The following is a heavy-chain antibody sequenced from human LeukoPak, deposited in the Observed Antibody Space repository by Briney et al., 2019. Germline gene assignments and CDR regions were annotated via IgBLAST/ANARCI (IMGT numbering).Heavy chain of an antibody. J-gene: IGHJ6*04. Sequence: PSETLSLTCTVSGGSINNYFWSWIRQPPGKGLECIAYIYYSDSTNYKPSLKSRVTVSVDTSKNQFSLKLSSVTAADTAVYYCARFGSGGWNVWGKGTTVTVSS. CDR1: GGSINNYF. CDR2: IYYSDST. D-gene: IGHD3-16*01. CDR3: ARFGSGGWNV. V-gene: IGHV4-59*12.